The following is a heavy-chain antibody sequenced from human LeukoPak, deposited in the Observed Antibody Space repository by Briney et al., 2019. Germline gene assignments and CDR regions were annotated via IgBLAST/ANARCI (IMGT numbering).Heavy chain of an antibody. J-gene: IGHJ5*02. CDR2: IKEDGSMQ. Sequence: GGSLRLSCAASGFMFSSFWMSWVRQAPGKGLEWVAHIKEDGSMQSYVDSVKGRFTISRDNAKNSLYLQMNSLRAEDTAVYYCARVVTWFDPWGQGSLVTVSS. CDR1: GFMFSSFW. CDR3: ARVVTWFDP. V-gene: IGHV3-7*04.